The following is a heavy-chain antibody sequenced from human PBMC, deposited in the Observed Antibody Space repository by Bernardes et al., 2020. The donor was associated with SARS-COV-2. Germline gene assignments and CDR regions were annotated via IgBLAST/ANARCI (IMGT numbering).Heavy chain of an antibody. D-gene: IGHD3-22*01. CDR1: GFIFTNYG. CDR2: IWYDGSKE. CDR3: ARESIVWSNAFDY. J-gene: IGHJ4*02. Sequence: GGSLRLSCAASGFIFTNYGMHWVRQAPGKGLEWVAVIWYDGSKEYYVDSVKGRFTISRDNSKTTIYLQMNSLRVEETAVYYCARESIVWSNAFDYWGQGTLVTVSS. V-gene: IGHV3-33*01.